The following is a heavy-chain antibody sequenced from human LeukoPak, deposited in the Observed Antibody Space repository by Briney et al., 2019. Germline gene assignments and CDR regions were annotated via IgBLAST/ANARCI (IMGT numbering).Heavy chain of an antibody. CDR3: ARVGTRGNKYYDFWSGYYSPNDYMDV. CDR2: ISSSSSYI. Sequence: GGSLRLSCAASGFTFSSYNMHWVRQAPGKGLEWVSYISSSSSYIYYADSEKGRFTISRDNAKNSLYLQMNSLRAEDTAVYYCARVGTRGNKYYDFWSGYYSPNDYMDVWGKGTTVTVSS. D-gene: IGHD3-3*01. CDR1: GFTFSSYN. V-gene: IGHV3-21*01. J-gene: IGHJ6*03.